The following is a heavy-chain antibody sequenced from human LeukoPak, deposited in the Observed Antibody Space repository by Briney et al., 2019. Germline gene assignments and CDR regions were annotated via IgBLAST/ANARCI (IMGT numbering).Heavy chain of an antibody. D-gene: IGHD3-22*01. V-gene: IGHV4-34*01. CDR2: INHSGST. CDR1: GGSFSGYY. J-gene: IGHJ4*02. CDR3: ARGVLGGSGSYYFDY. Sequence: SETLSLTCAVYGGSFSGYYWSWIRQPPGRGLEWIGEINHSGSTNYNPSLKSRVTISVDTSKNQFSLKLSSVTAADTAVYYCARGVLGGSGSYYFDYWGQGTLVTVSS.